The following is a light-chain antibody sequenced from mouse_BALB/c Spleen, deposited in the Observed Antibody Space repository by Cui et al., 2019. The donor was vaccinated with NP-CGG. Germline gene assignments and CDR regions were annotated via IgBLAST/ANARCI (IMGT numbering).Light chain of an antibody. CDR2: GTN. CDR1: TGAVTTSNY. V-gene: IGLV1*01. Sequence: QAVVTQESALTTSPGETVTLTCRSRTGAVTTSNYANWVQEKPDHLFTGLIGGTNNRAPGVPARFSGPLIGDKAALTITGAQTEDEAIYFCALWYSNHWVFGGGTKLTVL. J-gene: IGLJ1*01. CDR3: ALWYSNHWV.